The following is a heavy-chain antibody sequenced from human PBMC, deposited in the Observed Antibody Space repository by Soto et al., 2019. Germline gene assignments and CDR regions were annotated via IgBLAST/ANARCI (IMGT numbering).Heavy chain of an antibody. Sequence: QVQLVESGGGVVQPGRSLRLSCAASGFTFSSYAMHWVRQTPDKGLQWVAVVSYHGTKTFYADSVKGRFTISRDNSKSTLFLRMNSLGPEDTAVYYCARASDHYGSGNYPQLGTDVWGQATTVTVSS. D-gene: IGHD3-10*01. CDR1: GFTFSSYA. CDR3: ARASDHYGSGNYPQLGTDV. V-gene: IGHV3-30*04. CDR2: VSYHGTKT. J-gene: IGHJ6*02.